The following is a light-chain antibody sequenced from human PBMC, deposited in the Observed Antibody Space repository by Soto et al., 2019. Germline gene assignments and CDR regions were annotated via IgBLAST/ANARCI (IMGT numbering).Light chain of an antibody. CDR2: DTS. CDR3: QHFVNSLTWT. CDR1: QSVDSTY. V-gene: IGKV3-20*01. Sequence: EIVLTQSPATLSLSPGERATLSCRASQSVDSTYLAWYQQKPGQAPRLLIYDTSRRASGIPDRFSGSGSGTDFTLTISRLEPEDFAVYYCQHFVNSLTWTFGQGTKVEIK. J-gene: IGKJ1*01.